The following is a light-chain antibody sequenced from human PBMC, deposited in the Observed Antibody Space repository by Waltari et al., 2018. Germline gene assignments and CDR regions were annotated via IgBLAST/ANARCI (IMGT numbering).Light chain of an antibody. V-gene: IGKV1-5*03. Sequence: DIQMTQSPSTVSASVGDRVSITCRASQSISIWLAWYQQRSGKAPKLLISKSSSLESGVPSRFSGSGSGTEFTLTITNLHPDDFATYYCQHYDNYPVAFGQGTKLEIK. CDR2: KSS. CDR1: QSISIW. J-gene: IGKJ2*01. CDR3: QHYDNYPVA.